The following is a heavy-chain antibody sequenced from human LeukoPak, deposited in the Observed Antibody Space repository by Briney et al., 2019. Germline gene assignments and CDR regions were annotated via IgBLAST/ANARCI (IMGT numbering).Heavy chain of an antibody. V-gene: IGHV1-2*02. CDR2: INPNSGGT. Sequence: WASVKVSCKASGYTFTGYYMHWVRQAPGQGLEWMGWINPNSGGTNYAQKVQGRVTMTRDTSISTAYMELSRLRSDDTAVYYCASVQPVGYDFDYWGQGTLVTVSS. CDR1: GYTFTGYY. CDR3: ASVQPVGYDFDY. J-gene: IGHJ4*02. D-gene: IGHD3-22*01.